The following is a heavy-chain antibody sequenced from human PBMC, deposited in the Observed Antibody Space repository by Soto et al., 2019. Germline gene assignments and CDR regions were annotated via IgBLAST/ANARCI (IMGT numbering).Heavy chain of an antibody. D-gene: IGHD2-15*01. V-gene: IGHV1-8*01. Sequence: QVQLVQSGAEVKKPGASVKVSCKASGYTFTGYDINWVRQATGQGLEWMGWMNPNSGNTGYAQKFQGRVTMTRNTSISTAYMELSSLRSEDTAVYYCARGLRYCSGGSCHAYYFDYWGQGTLVTVSS. CDR1: GYTFTGYD. J-gene: IGHJ4*02. CDR2: MNPNSGNT. CDR3: ARGLRYCSGGSCHAYYFDY.